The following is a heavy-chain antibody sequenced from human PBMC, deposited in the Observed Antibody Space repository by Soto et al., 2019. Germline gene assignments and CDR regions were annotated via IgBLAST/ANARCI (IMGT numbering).Heavy chain of an antibody. D-gene: IGHD6-13*01. CDR1: GFTFSSYW. CDR3: VRDLPREQQLVRDY. Sequence: EVQLVESGGGLVQPGGSLRLSCAASGFTFSSYWMHWVRQAPGKGLVWVSRINSDGSSTSYADSVKGRFTISRDNAKNTLYLEMNSLRAEDTPVYYCVRDLPREQQLVRDYWGQGTLVTVSS. V-gene: IGHV3-74*01. CDR2: INSDGSST. J-gene: IGHJ4*02.